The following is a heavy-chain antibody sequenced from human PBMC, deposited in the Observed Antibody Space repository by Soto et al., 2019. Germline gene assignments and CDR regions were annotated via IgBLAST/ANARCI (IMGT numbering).Heavy chain of an antibody. CDR2: IYTSGST. Sequence: PSETLSLTCTVSGGSISSYYWSWIRQPAGKGLEWIGRIYTSGSTNYNPSLKSRVTMSVDTSKNQFSLKLSSVTAADTAVYYCARVTSNSLTYYYGMDVWGQGTTVTVSS. J-gene: IGHJ6*02. D-gene: IGHD2-2*01. CDR3: ARVTSNSLTYYYGMDV. V-gene: IGHV4-4*07. CDR1: GGSISSYY.